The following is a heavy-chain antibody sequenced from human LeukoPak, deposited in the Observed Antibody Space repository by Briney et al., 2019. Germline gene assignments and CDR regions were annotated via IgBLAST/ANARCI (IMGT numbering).Heavy chain of an antibody. V-gene: IGHV4-34*01. CDR1: GGSFSGYY. Sequence: SETLSLTCAVYGGSFSGYYWSWIRQPPGKGLEWIGEINHSGSTYYNPSLKSRVTISVDTSKNQFSLKLSSVTAADTAVYYCAGTETSGYCSGGSCYPHPRGGPYYFDYWGQGTLVTVSS. CDR3: AGTETSGYCSGGSCYPHPRGGPYYFDY. D-gene: IGHD2-15*01. J-gene: IGHJ4*02. CDR2: INHSGST.